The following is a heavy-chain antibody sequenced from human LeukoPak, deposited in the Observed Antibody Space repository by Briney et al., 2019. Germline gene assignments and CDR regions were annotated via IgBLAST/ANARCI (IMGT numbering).Heavy chain of an antibody. V-gene: IGHV1-2*02. CDR2: INPNSGGT. Sequence: ASVKVSCKASGYTFTGYYMHWVRQAPGQRLEWMGWINPNSGGTNYAQKFQGRVTMTRDTSISTAYMELSRLRSDDTAVYYCARVIRTIVVPAAIPYNWFDPWGQGTLVTVSS. CDR3: ARVIRTIVVPAAIPYNWFDP. D-gene: IGHD2-2*01. J-gene: IGHJ5*02. CDR1: GYTFTGYY.